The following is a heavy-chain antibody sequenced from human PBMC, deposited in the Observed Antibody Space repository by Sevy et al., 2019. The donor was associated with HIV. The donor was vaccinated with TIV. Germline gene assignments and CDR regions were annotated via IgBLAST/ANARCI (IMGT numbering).Heavy chain of an antibody. CDR3: ARRRKIAAAGNWFDP. V-gene: IGHV4-39*01. J-gene: IGHJ5*02. CDR1: GGSISNNNYY. Sequence: SETLSLTCTVSGGSISNNNYYWGWIRQPPGSGLEWIGSIYISGSTYYNPSLKSRITISIDTSKNQFSRKLSSVTAADTAVYYCARRRKIAAAGNWFDPWGQGTLVTVSS. CDR2: IYISGST. D-gene: IGHD6-13*01.